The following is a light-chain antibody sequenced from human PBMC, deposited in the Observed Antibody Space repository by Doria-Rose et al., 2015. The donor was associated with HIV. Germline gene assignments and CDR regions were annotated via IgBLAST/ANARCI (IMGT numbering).Light chain of an antibody. CDR3: HQYGTSWT. V-gene: IGKV3-20*01. J-gene: IGKJ1*01. CDR2: DGS. Sequence: TQSPGTLSLSPGERATLSCRASRSFSSTYLAWYQQKPGQAPSLLIYDGSTRATGIQDRYSASGSGTDFTDPINRLEPEDFALYYCHQYGTSWTFGQGTKVEI. CDR1: RSFSSTY.